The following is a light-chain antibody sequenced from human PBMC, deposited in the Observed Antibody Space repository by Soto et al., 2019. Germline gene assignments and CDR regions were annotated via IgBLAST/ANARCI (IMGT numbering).Light chain of an antibody. CDR2: DAS. CDR1: QSVSSY. J-gene: IGKJ1*01. CDR3: QQRSNWPPWT. V-gene: IGKV3-11*01. Sequence: EIVLTQSPATLSLSPGERATLSCRASQSVSSYLAWYQQKPGQAPRLLIYDASNRATGIPARFSGSGSGTDFPLTISSLAPEYFAVYYCQQRSNWPPWTFGQGTKVEIK.